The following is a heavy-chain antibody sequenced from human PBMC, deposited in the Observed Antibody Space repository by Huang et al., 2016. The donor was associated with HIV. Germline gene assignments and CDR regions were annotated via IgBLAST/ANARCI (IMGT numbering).Heavy chain of an antibody. V-gene: IGHV1-8*01. CDR2: MNPNSGNT. J-gene: IGHJ4*02. CDR3: ATLPPVNYGRSGGRVRDY. Sequence: QVQLVQSGAEVKKPGASVKVSCKASGYTFSNYDINWVRQAPGQGLEWMGWMNPNSGNTGYARKVQGRVTMTRSTSSSTAYRELSRLRFEDTAVYYCATLPPVNYGRSGGRVRDYWGQGALVTVSS. CDR1: GYTFSNYD. D-gene: IGHD2-15*01.